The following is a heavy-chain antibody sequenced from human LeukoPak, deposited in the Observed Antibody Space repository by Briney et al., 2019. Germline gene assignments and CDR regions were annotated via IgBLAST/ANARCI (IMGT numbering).Heavy chain of an antibody. J-gene: IGHJ4*02. CDR2: IRSSDGIT. V-gene: IGHV3-23*01. CDR3: ARSCGGDCYYFDY. Sequence: GGSLRLSCAASGFAFRSYAMTWVRQAPGKGLEWVSNIRSSDGITYYADSVKGRFTISRDSSKNTLYLQMNSLRAEDTAVYFCARSCGGDCYYFDYWGQGTLVTVSS. CDR1: GFAFRSYA. D-gene: IGHD2-21*02.